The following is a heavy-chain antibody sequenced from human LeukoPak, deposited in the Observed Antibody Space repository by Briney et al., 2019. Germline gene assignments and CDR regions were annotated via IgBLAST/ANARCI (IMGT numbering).Heavy chain of an antibody. V-gene: IGHV3-23*01. CDR2: ISDSGATT. CDR1: GFTFSSYA. Sequence: GGSLRLSCAASGFTFSSYAMSWVRQAPGKGLEWVSTISDSGATTYYADSVKGRFTISRDNSKNTLYLQMNSLRAEDAAVYYCAKMRRGYTSSSVGYWGQGTLVTVSS. CDR3: AKMRRGYTSSSVGY. D-gene: IGHD6-13*01. J-gene: IGHJ4*02.